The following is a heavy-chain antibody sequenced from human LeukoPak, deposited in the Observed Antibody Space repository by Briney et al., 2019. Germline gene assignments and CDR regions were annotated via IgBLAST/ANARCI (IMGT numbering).Heavy chain of an antibody. J-gene: IGHJ3*02. CDR1: GGSISTSDYY. V-gene: IGHV4-39*01. CDR2: IYYRGNT. D-gene: IGHD2-21*02. CDR3: ARTVVTATIDGFQI. Sequence: ASETLSLTCTVSGGSISTSDYYWGWIRQPPGKGMEWIGSIYYRGNTYDSPSLKSRLTMSVDTSKNQFSLRLTSVTAADTAVYYCARTVVTATIDGFQIWGQGTMVTVSS.